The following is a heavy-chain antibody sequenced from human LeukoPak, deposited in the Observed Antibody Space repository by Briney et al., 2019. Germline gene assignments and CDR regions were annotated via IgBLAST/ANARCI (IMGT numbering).Heavy chain of an antibody. V-gene: IGHV3-48*01. D-gene: IGHD5-12*01. J-gene: IGHJ5*02. CDR1: GFISSQYG. CDR3: ARDAGNSGYGCDL. Sequence: GGSLRLSCAVSGFISSQYGFNWVRQAPGKGLEWVSHIRSTSETFYADSVKGRFTISRDHARNSLYLQMNNLRGEDTAIYYCARDAGNSGYGCDLWGQGTLVTVSS. CDR2: IRSTSET.